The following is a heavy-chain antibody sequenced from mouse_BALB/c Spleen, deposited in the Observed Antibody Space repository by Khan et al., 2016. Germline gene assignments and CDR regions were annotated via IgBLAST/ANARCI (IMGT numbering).Heavy chain of an antibody. J-gene: IGHJ2*01. V-gene: IGHV2-9*02. CDR2: IWAGGST. CDR3: ARDRYYGTSYFDY. CDR1: GFSLTTYG. D-gene: IGHD1-1*01. Sequence: VQLQESGPGLVAPSQSLSITCTVSGFSLTTYGVHWVRQPPGKGLEWLGVIWAGGSTNYNSAPMSRLSISKDNSKSQVFLKMNSLQTDDTATYYCARDRYYGTSYFDYWGQGTTLTVSS.